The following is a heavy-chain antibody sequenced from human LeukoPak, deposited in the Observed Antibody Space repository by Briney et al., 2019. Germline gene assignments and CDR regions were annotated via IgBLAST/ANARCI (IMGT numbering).Heavy chain of an antibody. CDR2: IYSGGST. J-gene: IGHJ4*02. D-gene: IGHD5-12*01. CDR3: ARGYSGYSHFDY. V-gene: IGHV3-53*01. Sequence: GGSLRLSCAASGFTVSSNCMSWVRQAPGKGLEWVSVIYSGGSTYYADSVKGRFTISRDNSKNTLYLQMNSLRAEDTAVYYCARGYSGYSHFDYWGQGTLVTVSS. CDR1: GFTVSSNC.